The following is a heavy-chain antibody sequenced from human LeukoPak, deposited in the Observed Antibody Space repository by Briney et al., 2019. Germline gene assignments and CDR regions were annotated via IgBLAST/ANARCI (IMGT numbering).Heavy chain of an antibody. J-gene: IGHJ4*02. D-gene: IGHD4/OR15-4a*01. CDR2: IYYSGST. CDR1: GGSIDRSSYY. V-gene: IGHV4-39*01. Sequence: SETLSLTCTVSGGSIDRSSYYWGWIRQPPGKGLEWIGSIYYSGSTYYNPSLKSRVTISVDTSKNQFSLKLSSVTAADTAVYYCSSSDYVYYFDYWGQGTLVTVSS. CDR3: SSSDYVYYFDY.